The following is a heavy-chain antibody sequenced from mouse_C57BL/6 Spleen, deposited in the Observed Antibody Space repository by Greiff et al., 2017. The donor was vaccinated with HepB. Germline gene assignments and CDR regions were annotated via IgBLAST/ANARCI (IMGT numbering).Heavy chain of an antibody. CDR3: GRAYGSSYRAMDY. J-gene: IGHJ4*01. CDR1: GYTFTSYW. Sequence: VQLQQSGAELVMPGASVKLSCKASGYTFTSYWMHWVKQRPGQGLEWIGEIDPSDSYTNYNQKFKGKSTLTVDKSSSTAYMQLSSLTSEDSAVYYCGRAYGSSYRAMDYWGQGTSVTVSS. V-gene: IGHV1-69*01. D-gene: IGHD1-1*01. CDR2: IDPSDSYT.